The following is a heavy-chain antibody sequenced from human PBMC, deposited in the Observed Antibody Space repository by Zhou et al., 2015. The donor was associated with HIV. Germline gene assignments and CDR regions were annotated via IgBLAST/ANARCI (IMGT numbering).Heavy chain of an antibody. CDR1: GNTLTSHD. Sequence: QVQLVQSGAEVKRPGASVKVSCRASGNTLTSHDINWVRQAPGQGLEWMGWVNPESGNRGYAKNFQGRVIMTRNTSIRAVYMELSSLRSEDTAVYYCARGESSGYDGLHFDFWGQGTLVTVSS. V-gene: IGHV1-8*01. J-gene: IGHJ4*02. CDR2: VNPESGNR. D-gene: IGHD3-22*01. CDR3: ARGESSGYDGLHFDF.